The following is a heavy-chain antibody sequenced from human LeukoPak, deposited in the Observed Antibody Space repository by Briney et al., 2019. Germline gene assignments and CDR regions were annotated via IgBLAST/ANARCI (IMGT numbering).Heavy chain of an antibody. CDR3: AKTTSRLYYYYGMDG. CDR2: INPNSGST. Sequence: ASVKVSCTASLYTFTAYYMHSGRQAPGHGLEWMGWINPNSGSTNYAPKCQGKVTMTRDTSISTAYMELSRLRSDDTAVYYCAKTTSRLYYYYGMDGWGQGTTVTVSS. CDR1: LYTFTAYY. J-gene: IGHJ6*02. V-gene: IGHV1-2*02. D-gene: IGHD4-11*01.